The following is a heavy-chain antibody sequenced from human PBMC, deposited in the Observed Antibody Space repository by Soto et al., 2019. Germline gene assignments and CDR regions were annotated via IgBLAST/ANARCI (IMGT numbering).Heavy chain of an antibody. V-gene: IGHV1-69*12. CDR2: IIPIFGTA. D-gene: IGHD2-15*01. CDR3: ARSPGGGKVVTPAYFFDY. J-gene: IGHJ4*02. Sequence: QVQLVQSGAEVKKPGSSVKVSCKASGGTFSSYAISWVRQAPGQGLEWMGGIIPIFGTANYAQKFQGRVTIAADEDTSTAYRELSCLRSEDTAVYYCARSPGGGKVVTPAYFFDYWGQGTLVTVSS. CDR1: GGTFSSYA.